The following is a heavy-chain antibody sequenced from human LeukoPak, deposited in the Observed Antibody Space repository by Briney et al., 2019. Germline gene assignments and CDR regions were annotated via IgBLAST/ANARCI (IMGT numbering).Heavy chain of an antibody. V-gene: IGHV3-30-3*01. Sequence: GSLRLSCAASGFTFSSYTIHWVRQAPARGLEWVAVMSYDVSIRNYADSVKGRFTISRDNSKNTLYLQMNSLRGEDTAVYYCARDAQGRYPYSLDNWGQGTLVTVSS. CDR1: GFTFSSYT. CDR2: MSYDVSIR. CDR3: ARDAQGRYPYSLDN. J-gene: IGHJ4*02. D-gene: IGHD1-26*01.